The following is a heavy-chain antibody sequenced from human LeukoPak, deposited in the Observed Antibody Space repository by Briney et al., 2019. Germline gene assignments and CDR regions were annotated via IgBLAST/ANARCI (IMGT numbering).Heavy chain of an antibody. CDR2: IYYSGST. CDR1: GGSISSYY. D-gene: IGHD3-10*01. J-gene: IGHJ4*02. V-gene: IGHV4-59*12. Sequence: PSETLSLTCTVSGGSISSYYWSWIRQPPGKGLEWIGYIYYSGSTNYNPSLKSRVTISVDTSKNQFSLKLTSVTAADTAIYYCARDRGFYSFDSWGQGTQVTVSS. CDR3: ARDRGFYSFDS.